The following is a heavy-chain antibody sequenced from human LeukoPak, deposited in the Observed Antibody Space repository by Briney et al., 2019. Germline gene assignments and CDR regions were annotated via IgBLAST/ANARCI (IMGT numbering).Heavy chain of an antibody. CDR2: IYYSGST. CDR3: ARDFLPVTGYFDY. V-gene: IGHV4-59*01. Sequence: SETLSLTCTVSGGSISSYYWSWIRQPPGKGLEGIGYIYYSGSTNYNPSLKSRVTISVDTSKKQFSLKLSSVTAADTAVYYCARDFLPVTGYFDYWGQGTLVTVSS. D-gene: IGHD3-3*01. J-gene: IGHJ4*02. CDR1: GGSISSYY.